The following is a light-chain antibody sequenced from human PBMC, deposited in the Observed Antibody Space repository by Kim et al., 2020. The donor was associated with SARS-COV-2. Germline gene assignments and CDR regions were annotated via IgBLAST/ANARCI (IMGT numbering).Light chain of an antibody. CDR2: GAS. J-gene: IGKJ2*01. CDR3: QQYNNWPYT. V-gene: IGKV3-15*01. Sequence: EIVMTQSPATLSVSPGERATLSCRASQSVSSNLAWYQQKPGQPPSLLIYGASTRATGIPSRFSGSGSGTEFTLTISSLQSEDFAVYSCQQYNNWPYTFGHGTKLEI. CDR1: QSVSSN.